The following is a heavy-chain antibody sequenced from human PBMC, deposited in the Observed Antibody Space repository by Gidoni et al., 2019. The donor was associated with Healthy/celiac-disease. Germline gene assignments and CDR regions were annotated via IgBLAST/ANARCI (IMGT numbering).Heavy chain of an antibody. V-gene: IGHV4-4*07. CDR3: ARDGGNIAAAGFDY. J-gene: IGHJ4*02. CDR2: IYTSGST. D-gene: IGHD6-13*01. Sequence: QVQLQESGPGLVKPSETLSLTCTVSACPFSSYYWSWIRQPAGKGLEWIGRIYTSGSTNYNPSLKSRVTMSVDTSKNQFSLKLSSVTAADTAVYYCARDGGNIAAAGFDYWGQGTLVTVSS. CDR1: ACPFSSYY.